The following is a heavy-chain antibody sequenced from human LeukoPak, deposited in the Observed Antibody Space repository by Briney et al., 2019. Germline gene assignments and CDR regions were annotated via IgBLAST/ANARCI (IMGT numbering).Heavy chain of an antibody. CDR1: GFTFDGYG. V-gene: IGHV3-20*04. CDR2: INWNGGKV. CDR3: ARSPEGPSYYFDY. Sequence: GGSLRLSCAASGFTFDGYGMSWVRQAPGKGLEWVSGINWNGGKVGYADSVKGRFTISRDNAKKYMFLQMNSLRAEDTAFYYCARSPEGPSYYFDYWGQGILVTVSS. J-gene: IGHJ4*02.